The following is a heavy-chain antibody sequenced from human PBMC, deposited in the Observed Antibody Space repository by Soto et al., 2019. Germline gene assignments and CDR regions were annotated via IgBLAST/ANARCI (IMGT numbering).Heavy chain of an antibody. D-gene: IGHD6-13*01. V-gene: IGHV4-34*01. J-gene: IGHJ4*02. CDR1: GGSFSGYY. CDR2: INHSGST. Sequence: PSETLSLTCAVYGGSFSGYYWSWIRQPPGKGLEWIGEINHSGSTNYNPSLKSRVTISVDTSKNQFSLKLSSVTAADTAVYYCARAAGTETPHDYWGQGTLVTVSS. CDR3: ARAAGTETPHDY.